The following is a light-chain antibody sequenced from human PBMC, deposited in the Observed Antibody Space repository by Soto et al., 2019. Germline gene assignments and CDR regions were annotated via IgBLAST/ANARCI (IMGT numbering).Light chain of an antibody. Sequence: QSVLTQSPSASGTPGQRVTISCSGSSSNIGTNTVNWYHQLPGTAPKLLIYSTNQRPSGVPVRFSGSKSGTSASLAISGLQSEDEADYYCAAWDDSLNGPVFGGGTKLTVL. V-gene: IGLV1-44*01. CDR1: SSNIGTNT. J-gene: IGLJ3*02. CDR2: STN. CDR3: AAWDDSLNGPV.